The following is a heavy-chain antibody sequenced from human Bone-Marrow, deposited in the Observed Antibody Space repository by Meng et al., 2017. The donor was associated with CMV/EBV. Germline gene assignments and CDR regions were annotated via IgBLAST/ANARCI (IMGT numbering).Heavy chain of an antibody. CDR2: IYYSGST. Sequence: SETLSLTCTVSGGSISSYYWSWIRQPPGKGLEWIGYIYYSGSTNYNPSLKSRVTISVDTSKNQFSLKLSSVTAADTAVYYCARCGVVPAAIHGWYYYYGMDVWGQGNTVTVDS. V-gene: IGHV4-59*01. CDR1: GGSISSYY. D-gene: IGHD2-2*02. J-gene: IGHJ6*01. CDR3: ARCGVVPAAIHGWYYYYGMDV.